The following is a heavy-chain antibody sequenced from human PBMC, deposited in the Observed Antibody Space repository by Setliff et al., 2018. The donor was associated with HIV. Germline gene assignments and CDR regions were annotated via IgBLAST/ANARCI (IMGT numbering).Heavy chain of an antibody. CDR1: GFTFSSYA. D-gene: IGHD2-15*01. V-gene: IGHV3-23*01. J-gene: IGHJ4*02. CDR2: ISSSGGST. Sequence: HPGGSLRLSCAASGFTFSSYAMSWVRQAPGKGLDWVSAISSSGGSTYYADSVKGRFTISRDNSKNTLYLQMNSLRADDTAVYYCARDFCGSSCSSGYGYFDHWGQGTLVTVSS. CDR3: ARDFCGSSCSSGYGYFDH.